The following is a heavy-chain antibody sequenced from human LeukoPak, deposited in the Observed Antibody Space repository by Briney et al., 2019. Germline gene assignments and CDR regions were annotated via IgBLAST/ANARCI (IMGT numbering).Heavy chain of an antibody. J-gene: IGHJ4*02. CDR2: IANDGSFK. Sequence: GGSLRLSCAASGFTFSNCAMHWVRQSPGKGLEWVAVIANDGSFKYYADSVKGRFTISRDNSKNTLYLQMNSLRAEDTAVYYCAKDRWDIYGDYIYWGQGTLVTVSS. D-gene: IGHD4-17*01. CDR1: GFTFSNCA. CDR3: AKDRWDIYGDYIY. V-gene: IGHV3-30*07.